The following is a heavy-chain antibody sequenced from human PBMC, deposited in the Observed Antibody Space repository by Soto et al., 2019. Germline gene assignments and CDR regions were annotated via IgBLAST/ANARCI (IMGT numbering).Heavy chain of an antibody. J-gene: IGHJ5*02. CDR1: GYTFTSYY. D-gene: IGHD6-13*01. Sequence: QVQLVQSGAEVKKPGASVKVSCKASGYTFTSYYMHWVRQAPGQGLEWMGIINPSGGSTSYAQKFQGRVPMTGDTSTSTVYTEQRSLRSEATAVYYSARDGSEQHMSAGFNHWGQGTLVTVSS. V-gene: IGHV1-46*01. CDR3: ARDGSEQHMSAGFNH. CDR2: INPSGGST.